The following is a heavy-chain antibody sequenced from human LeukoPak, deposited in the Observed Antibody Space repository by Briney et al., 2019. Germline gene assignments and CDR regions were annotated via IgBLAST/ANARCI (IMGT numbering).Heavy chain of an antibody. CDR1: GFTFSSYG. Sequence: PGGSLRLSCAASGFTFSSYGMSWVRQAPGKGLEWVSAISGSGGSTYYADSVKGRFTISRDNSKNTLYLQMNSLRAEDTAVYYCAKRVASGSLINWFDPWGQGTLVTVSS. D-gene: IGHD3-10*01. J-gene: IGHJ5*02. CDR3: AKRVASGSLINWFDP. CDR2: ISGSGGST. V-gene: IGHV3-23*01.